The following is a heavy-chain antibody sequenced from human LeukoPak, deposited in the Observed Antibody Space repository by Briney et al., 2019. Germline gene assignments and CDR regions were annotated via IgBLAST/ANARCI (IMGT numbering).Heavy chain of an antibody. CDR1: GGSFSGYY. J-gene: IGHJ4*02. D-gene: IGHD5-12*01. CDR3: ARGNPITVQTFDS. V-gene: IGHV4-34*01. Sequence: PSETLSLTCAVYGGSFSGYYWSWIRQPPEKGLEWIGEIKHSGSTYYNPSLKSRVTMSVDTSKNQFSLKLNSVTAADTAVYYCARGNPITVQTFDSWGQGTLVTVSS. CDR2: IKHSGST.